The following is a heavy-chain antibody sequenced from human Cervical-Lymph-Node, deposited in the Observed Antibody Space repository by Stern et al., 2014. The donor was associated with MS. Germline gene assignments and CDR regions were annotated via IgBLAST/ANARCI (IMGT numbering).Heavy chain of an antibody. J-gene: IGHJ6*02. CDR3: ARDLDYGDYHYYYGMDV. CDR1: GYTFTGYY. Sequence: QVQLVQSGAEVKKPGASVKVSCKASGYTFTGYYMHWVRQAPGQGLEWMGRINPNSGGTSEAKKFQGRVNRTRDTSISTAYMELSRLRSDDTAVYYCARDLDYGDYHYYYGMDVWGQGTTVTVSS. D-gene: IGHD4-17*01. V-gene: IGHV1-2*06. CDR2: INPNSGGT.